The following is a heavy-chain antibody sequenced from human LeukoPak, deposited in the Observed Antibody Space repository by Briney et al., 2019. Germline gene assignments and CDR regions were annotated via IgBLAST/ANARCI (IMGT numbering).Heavy chain of an antibody. D-gene: IGHD3-22*01. J-gene: IGHJ4*02. CDR3: ASSRYDSSGYYGIIGY. V-gene: IGHV3-74*01. CDR2: INNDGSST. Sequence: PGGSLRLSCAASGFTFSHYWMHWVRQVPGKGLVWVSHINNDGSSTTYADSVKGRFTISRDNAKNTLYLQMNSLRAEDTALYYCASSRYDSSGYYGIIGYWGQGTLVTVSS. CDR1: GFTFSHYW.